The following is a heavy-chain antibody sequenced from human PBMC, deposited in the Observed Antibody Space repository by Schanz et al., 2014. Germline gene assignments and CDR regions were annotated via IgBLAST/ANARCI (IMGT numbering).Heavy chain of an antibody. CDR3: ARGGFGEVSYFDY. CDR2: ISSGGGST. V-gene: IGHV3-23*01. Sequence: EVQLLESGGGLVQPGGSLRLSCASSGFSFTTYAMSWVRQAPGKGLECVSSISSGGGSTYYADSVKGRFTISRDNSKNTLYLQMNSLRPEDTSVYYCARGGFGEVSYFDYWGQGTLVNVSS. J-gene: IGHJ4*02. CDR1: GFSFTTYA. D-gene: IGHD3-10*01.